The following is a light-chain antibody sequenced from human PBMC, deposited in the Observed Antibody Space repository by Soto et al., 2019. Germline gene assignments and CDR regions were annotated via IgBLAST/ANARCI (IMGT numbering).Light chain of an antibody. CDR1: SSDVGTYNL. CDR3: CSYAPSRTLL. J-gene: IGLJ2*01. Sequence: QSALTQPASVSGSPGQSVTISCTGTSSDVGTYNLVTWYQQHPGKAPKLIVYEGNKRPSGVSNRFSASKSGNTASLTISGLQAEDEADYYCCSYAPSRTLLFGGGTKVTGL. V-gene: IGLV2-23*01. CDR2: EGN.